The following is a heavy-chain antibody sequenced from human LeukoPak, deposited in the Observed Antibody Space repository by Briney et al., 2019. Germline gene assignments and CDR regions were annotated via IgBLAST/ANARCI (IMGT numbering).Heavy chain of an antibody. J-gene: IGHJ3*02. CDR1: GYTFTGYW. CDR3: ARDLKGYRTDAFDI. Sequence: ASVKVSCKAFGYTFTGYWMHWVRQAPGQGPEWMGVISPSGGSTIYAQKFKGRVTLTRDMSTSTDYLELSSLRSEDTAVYYCARDLKGYRTDAFDIWGQGTMVTVSS. V-gene: IGHV1-46*01. CDR2: ISPSGGST. D-gene: IGHD3-16*02.